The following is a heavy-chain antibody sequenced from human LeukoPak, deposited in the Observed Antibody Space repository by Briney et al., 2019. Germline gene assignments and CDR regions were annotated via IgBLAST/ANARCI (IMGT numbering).Heavy chain of an antibody. CDR3: AEDVGGWLRTIDY. V-gene: IGHV3-23*01. CDR1: GFTFTTYG. Sequence: GGSLRLSCAASGFTFTTYGMSWVRQAPGKGLEWVSGISGSGGDTYYADSVKDRFTISRDNSKNTLYLQMHSLRAEDTAVYYCAEDVGGWLRTIDYWGQGTLVTVSS. CDR2: ISGSGGDT. J-gene: IGHJ4*02. D-gene: IGHD6-19*01.